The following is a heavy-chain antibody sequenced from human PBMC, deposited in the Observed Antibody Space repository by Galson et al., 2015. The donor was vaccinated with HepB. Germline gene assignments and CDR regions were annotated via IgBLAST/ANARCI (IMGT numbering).Heavy chain of an antibody. V-gene: IGHV3-48*03. CDR2: ISSSGSTI. Sequence: SLRLSCAASGFTFSSYEMNWVRQAPGKGLEWVSYISSSGSTIYYADSVKGRFTISRDNAKNSLYLQMNSLRAEDTAVYYCARVRYSGYDFSYWGQGTLVTVSS. CDR3: ARVRYSGYDFSY. J-gene: IGHJ4*02. D-gene: IGHD5-12*01. CDR1: GFTFSSYE.